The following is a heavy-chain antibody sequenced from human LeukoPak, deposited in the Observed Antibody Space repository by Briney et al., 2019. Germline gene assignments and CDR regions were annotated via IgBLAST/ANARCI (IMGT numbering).Heavy chain of an antibody. CDR1: GFTFSSYV. D-gene: IGHD4/OR15-4a*01. V-gene: IGHV3-23*01. J-gene: IGHJ5*02. CDR3: AKDHDYENQWFDP. CDR2: INKNGGET. Sequence: PGGSLRLSCAASGFTFSSYVMSWGRQAPGKGLEWVSTINKNGGETYYADSVKGRFTISRDNSRNTLYLQMNSLRAEDTAVYYCAKDHDYENQWFDPWGQGTLVTVSS.